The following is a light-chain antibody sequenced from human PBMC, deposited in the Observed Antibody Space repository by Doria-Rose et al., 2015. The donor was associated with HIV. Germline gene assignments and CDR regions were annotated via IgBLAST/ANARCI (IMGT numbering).Light chain of an antibody. Sequence: DIRVTQSPESLGMSLGERATLNCKSNQSLLYTSKNYLAWYQQKPGQPPKLMIYWASTRPYGVPARFSGSGSGTDFTLTISSLEAEDVAVYYCQQYYDTPSFGPGTTVDIK. CDR1: QSLLYTSKNY. J-gene: IGKJ3*01. CDR2: WAS. CDR3: QQYYDTPS. V-gene: IGKV4-1*01.